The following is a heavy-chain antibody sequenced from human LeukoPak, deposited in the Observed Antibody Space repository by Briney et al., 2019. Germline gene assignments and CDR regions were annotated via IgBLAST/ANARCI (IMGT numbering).Heavy chain of an antibody. CDR3: AKDWRNGYSSDWYSEGYFPH. CDR2: ISPSGHSS. CDR1: GFIFSSYA. D-gene: IGHD6-19*01. J-gene: IGHJ1*01. V-gene: IGHV3-23*01. Sequence: GGSLTLSCVGSGFIFSSYAMSWVRHAPGKGLEWVSGISPSGHSSHNADSVKGRFTSSRDNAKNTLYLQMNSLRAEDTALYYCAKDWRNGYSSDWYSEGYFPHWGQGTLVTVSS.